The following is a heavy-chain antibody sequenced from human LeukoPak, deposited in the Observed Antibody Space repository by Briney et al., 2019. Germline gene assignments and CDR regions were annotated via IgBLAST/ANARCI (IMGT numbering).Heavy chain of an antibody. J-gene: IGHJ3*02. CDR1: GFTFSNYY. Sequence: GGSLRLSCAASGFTFSNYYMSWVRQAPGKGLEWVANIKQDGSEKYSVDSVKGRFTISRDNAKNSLFLQMNSLRAEDTAVYYCAKDHPVVATIRAIPDAFDIWGQGTMVTVSS. D-gene: IGHD5-12*01. CDR3: AKDHPVVATIRAIPDAFDI. CDR2: IKQDGSEK. V-gene: IGHV3-7*01.